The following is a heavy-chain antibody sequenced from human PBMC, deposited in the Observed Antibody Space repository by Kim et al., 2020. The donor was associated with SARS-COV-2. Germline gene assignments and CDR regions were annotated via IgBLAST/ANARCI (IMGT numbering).Heavy chain of an antibody. CDR1: GYTFTSYD. Sequence: ASVKVSCKASGYTFTSYDINWVRQATGQGLEWMGWMNPNSGNTGYSQRFYGRVTMTRNTPISTAYMELSSLKSEDTAVYYCARGPSCGWTFAACPYYFDYWGQGTLFTLSS. J-gene: IGHJ4*02. CDR3: ARGPSCGWTFAACPYYFDY. V-gene: IGHV1-8*01. CDR2: MNPNSGNT. D-gene: IGHD2-21*01.